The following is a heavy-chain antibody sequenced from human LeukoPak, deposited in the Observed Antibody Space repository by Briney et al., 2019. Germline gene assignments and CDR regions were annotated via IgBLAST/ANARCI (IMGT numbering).Heavy chain of an antibody. J-gene: IGHJ6*02. CDR2: MYSGGST. CDR1: GFPVSSYY. CDR3: ARSYSNHLFGMDV. V-gene: IGHV3-66*01. Sequence: GGSLTLSCAASGFPVSSYYMTWVRQSPGKRLEWVSVMYSGGSTYYADSVKGRVAISRDNSQNTVFLQMNSVRVEDTAVYYCARSYSNHLFGMDVWGQGTAVTVSS. D-gene: IGHD4-11*01.